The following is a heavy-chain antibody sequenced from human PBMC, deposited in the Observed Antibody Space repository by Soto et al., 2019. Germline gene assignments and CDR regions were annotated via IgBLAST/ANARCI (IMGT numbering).Heavy chain of an antibody. V-gene: IGHV4-39*01. CDR3: ARLNAGTTYYYYGMDV. CDR2: IYYSGST. D-gene: IGHD1-7*01. J-gene: IGHJ6*02. Sequence: SETLSLTCTVSGSSISSSRYYWGWIRQPPGKGLEWIGSIYYSGSTYYNPSLKSRVTISVDTSKNQFSLKLSSVTAADTALYYCARLNAGTTYYYYGMDVWGQGTTVT. CDR1: GSSISSSRYY.